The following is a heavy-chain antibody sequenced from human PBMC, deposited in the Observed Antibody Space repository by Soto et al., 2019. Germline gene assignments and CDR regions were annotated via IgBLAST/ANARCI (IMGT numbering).Heavy chain of an antibody. V-gene: IGHV5-51*01. CDR2: IYPGDSGT. CDR3: ARRPGIAAAGMVGNWFDP. CDR1: GYSFTSYW. D-gene: IGHD6-13*01. Sequence: GESLKISCKGSGYSFTSYWIGWVRQMPGKGLEWMGIIYPGDSGTRYSPSFQGQVTISADKSISTAYLQWSSLKASDTAMYYCARRPGIAAAGMVGNWFDPWGQGTLVTVSS. J-gene: IGHJ5*02.